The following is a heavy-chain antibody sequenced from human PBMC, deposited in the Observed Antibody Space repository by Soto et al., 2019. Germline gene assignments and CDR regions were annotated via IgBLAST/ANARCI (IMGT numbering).Heavy chain of an antibody. Sequence: SETLYLTCALYCLSFSGYYWRWIRKPSGKGRERIGEINNSGSTKYNTSLKSRDTRSVDTSKNQFSLKLSSVTAADTAVYYCARGRDITMTNWGQG. CDR2: INNSGST. J-gene: IGHJ1*01. CDR1: CLSFSGYY. D-gene: IGHD3-22*01. V-gene: IGHV4-34*01. CDR3: ARGRDITMTN.